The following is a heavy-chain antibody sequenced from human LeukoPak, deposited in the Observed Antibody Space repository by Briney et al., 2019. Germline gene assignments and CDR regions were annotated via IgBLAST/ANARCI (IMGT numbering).Heavy chain of an antibody. CDR1: GYTFTGYY. V-gene: IGHV1-2*02. CDR3: ARGDCSVSGCHGGNWFDP. D-gene: IGHD2-15*01. J-gene: IGHJ5*02. CDR2: INPSSGGT. Sequence: ASVKVSCKASGYTFTGYYINWVRQAPGHGLEWMGWINPSSGGTNYAQSFQGRVTMTRDTSSSTAHMELSRLRSDDTAVYYCARGDCSVSGCHGGNWFDPWGQGTLVTVSS.